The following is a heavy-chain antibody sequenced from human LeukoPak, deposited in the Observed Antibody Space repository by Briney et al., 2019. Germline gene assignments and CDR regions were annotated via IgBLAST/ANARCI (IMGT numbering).Heavy chain of an antibody. V-gene: IGHV3-7*01. CDR1: GFTFSSYW. CDR2: IKQDGSEK. J-gene: IGHJ3*02. D-gene: IGHD3-3*01. Sequence: GGSLRLSCAASGFTFSSYWMSWVRQAPGKGLEWVANIKQDGSEKYYVDSVKGRFTISRDNAKNSLYLQMNSLRAEDTAVYYCARAYDFWSGYDTDAFDIWGQGTMVTVSS. CDR3: ARAYDFWSGYDTDAFDI.